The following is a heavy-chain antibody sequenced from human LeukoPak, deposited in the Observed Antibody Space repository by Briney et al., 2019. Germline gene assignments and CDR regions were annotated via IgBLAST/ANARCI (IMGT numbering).Heavy chain of an antibody. CDR3: ARVGAYCGGDCRPFDY. J-gene: IGHJ4*02. CDR1: GYTFTGYY. Sequence: ASVKVSCKASGYTFTGYYMHWVRQAPGQGLEWMGWINPNSGGTNYAQKFRGRVTMTRDTSISTAYMELSRLRSDDTAVYYCARVGAYCGGDCRPFDYWGQGTLVTVSS. CDR2: INPNSGGT. V-gene: IGHV1-2*02. D-gene: IGHD2-21*02.